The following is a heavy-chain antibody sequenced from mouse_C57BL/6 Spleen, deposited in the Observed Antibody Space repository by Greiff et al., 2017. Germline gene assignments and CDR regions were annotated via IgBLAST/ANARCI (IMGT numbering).Heavy chain of an antibody. CDR1: GYAFSSSW. Sequence: QVQLQQSGPELVKPGASVKISCKASGYAFSSSWMNWVKQRPGQGLEWIGRIYPGDGDTNYNGKFKGKATLTADKSSSTAYMQLSSLTSEDSAVYFCARPYGDYGNYWYFDVWGTGTTVTVSS. D-gene: IGHD2-1*01. J-gene: IGHJ1*03. CDR2: IYPGDGDT. V-gene: IGHV1-82*01. CDR3: ARPYGDYGNYWYFDV.